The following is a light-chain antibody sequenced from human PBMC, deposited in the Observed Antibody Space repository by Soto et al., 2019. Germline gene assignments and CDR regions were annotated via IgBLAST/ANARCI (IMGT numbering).Light chain of an antibody. V-gene: IGLV2-14*01. CDR1: MRDVGAYNL. CDR3: SAYTARSTLV. J-gene: IGLJ3*02. Sequence: QSVLTQPASVSGSAGQSITISCSGTMRDVGAYNLVSWYQQHPVTAPKLLIYEVRNRPSGISSRFSGSRSGNTASLTISGLQSEDEGDYYCSAYTARSTLVFGGGTKLTVL. CDR2: EVR.